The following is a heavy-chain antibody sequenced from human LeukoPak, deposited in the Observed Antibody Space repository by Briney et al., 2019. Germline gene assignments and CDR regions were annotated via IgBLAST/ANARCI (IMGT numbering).Heavy chain of an antibody. CDR1: GFTFSNAW. Sequence: GGSLRLSCAASGFTFSNAWMNWVRQTPGKGLEWVSSIGSNSGYIYYADSVKGRFSISRDNAKNSLFLQMNSLRGGDTAVYYCARVGSSGWYPYDAFDIWGQGTMVTVSS. D-gene: IGHD6-19*01. V-gene: IGHV3-21*01. CDR3: ARVGSSGWYPYDAFDI. CDR2: IGSNSGYI. J-gene: IGHJ3*02.